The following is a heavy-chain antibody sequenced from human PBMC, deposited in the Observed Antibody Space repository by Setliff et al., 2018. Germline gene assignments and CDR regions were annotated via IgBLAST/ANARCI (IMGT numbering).Heavy chain of an antibody. V-gene: IGHV1-2*02. J-gene: IGHJ4*02. CDR1: GYTFTGYY. CDR2: INPNSGGT. CDR3: ARVLVGYDFWSGYYQTMPHFDY. D-gene: IGHD3-3*01. Sequence: GASVKVSCKASGYTFTGYYMHWVRQAPGQGLEWMGWINPNSGGTNYAQKLQGRVTMTTDTSTSTAYMELRSLRSDDTAVYYCARVLVGYDFWSGYYQTMPHFDYWGQGTLVTVSS.